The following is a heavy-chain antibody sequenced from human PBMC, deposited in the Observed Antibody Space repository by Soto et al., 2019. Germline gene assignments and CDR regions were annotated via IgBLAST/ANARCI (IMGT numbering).Heavy chain of an antibody. D-gene: IGHD3-16*01. CDR1: GGSISSYF. Sequence: SETLSLTCTVSGGSISSYFWSWVRQPPGKGLEYIGYIHYSGNTNYNPSLKSRVTISLDTSKNQFSLKLSSVTAADTAVHYCARHSVRGGEFDYWGQGTLVTVSS. CDR2: IHYSGNT. V-gene: IGHV4-59*08. CDR3: ARHSVRGGEFDY. J-gene: IGHJ4*02.